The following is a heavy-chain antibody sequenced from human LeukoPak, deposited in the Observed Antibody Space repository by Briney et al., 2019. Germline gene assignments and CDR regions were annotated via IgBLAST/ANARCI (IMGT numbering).Heavy chain of an antibody. Sequence: RSQTLSLTCAISGDSVSSNSVAWNWIRQSPSRGLEWLGRTYYRSKWYNDYAVSVRSRISINPDTSKNQFSLQLNSVTPEDTAVYYCARVPLYCSGGSCSSAGWYFDYWGQGTLVTVSS. V-gene: IGHV6-1*01. D-gene: IGHD2-15*01. CDR3: ARVPLYCSGGSCSSAGWYFDY. CDR2: TYYRSKWYN. J-gene: IGHJ4*02. CDR1: GDSVSSNSVA.